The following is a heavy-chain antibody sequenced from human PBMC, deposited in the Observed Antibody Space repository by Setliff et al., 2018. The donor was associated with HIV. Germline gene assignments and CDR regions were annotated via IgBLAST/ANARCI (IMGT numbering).Heavy chain of an antibody. CDR1: GDSITRGSYY. D-gene: IGHD1-26*01. CDR2: IYTSGKT. CDR3: ARAAYSGTYLWEPATDL. V-gene: IGHV4-61*09. J-gene: IGHJ2*01. Sequence: SVTLSLTCTVSGDSITRGSYYWSWIRQPAGKGLEWIGHIYTSGKTHYSPSLKSRITISADTSKNQLSLNLSSVTAADTAVYYCARAAYSGTYLWEPATDLWGRGTLVTVS.